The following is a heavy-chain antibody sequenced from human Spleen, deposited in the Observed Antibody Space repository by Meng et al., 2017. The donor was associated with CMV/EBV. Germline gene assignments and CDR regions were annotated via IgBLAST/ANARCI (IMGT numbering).Heavy chain of an antibody. CDR1: GYTFTGYY. D-gene: IGHD3-10*01. Sequence: ASVKVSCKASGYTFTGYYIHWVRQAPGQGLEWMGWINPKSGGTNYAQKFQGRVIMTTDTSITTAYMELTRLTSDDTAVYYCARTLYYYGSGSYIPVDNWGQGTLVTVSS. J-gene: IGHJ4*02. CDR2: INPKSGGT. CDR3: ARTLYYYGSGSYIPVDN. V-gene: IGHV1-2*02.